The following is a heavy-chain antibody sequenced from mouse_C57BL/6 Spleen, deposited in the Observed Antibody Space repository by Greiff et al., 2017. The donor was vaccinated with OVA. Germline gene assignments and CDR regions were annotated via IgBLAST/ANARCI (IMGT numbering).Heavy chain of an antibody. CDR1: GYAFTNYL. Sequence: QVQLQQSGAELVRPGTSVKVSCKASGYAFTNYLIEWVKQRPGQGLEWIGVIYPGDGDTNYNGKFKGKATLTADKSSSTAYMQLSSLTSEDSAVYFCARGDDGYSLPYFDYWGQGTTLTVSS. CDR3: ARGDDGYSLPYFDY. J-gene: IGHJ2*01. V-gene: IGHV1-54*01. CDR2: IYPGDGDT. D-gene: IGHD2-3*01.